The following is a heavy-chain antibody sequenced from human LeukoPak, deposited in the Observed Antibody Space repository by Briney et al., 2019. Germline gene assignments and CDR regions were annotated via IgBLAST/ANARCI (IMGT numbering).Heavy chain of an antibody. CDR2: ISTGGGST. CDR1: GFSFTSYA. V-gene: IGHV3-23*01. D-gene: IGHD2-21*01. CDR3: ANASVMTPFFDY. Sequence: AGGSLRLSCAASGFSFTSYAMSWVRQAPGKGLEWVSAISTGGGSTYYADSVKGRFTISRDNSKNTLSLQLNSLRAEDTAVYYCANASVMTPFFDYWGQGTLVTVSS. J-gene: IGHJ4*02.